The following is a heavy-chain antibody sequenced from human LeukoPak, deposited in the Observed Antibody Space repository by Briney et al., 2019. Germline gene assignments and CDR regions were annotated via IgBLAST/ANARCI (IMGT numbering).Heavy chain of an antibody. CDR3: AREVGAFLDWLTRPFCY. D-gene: IGHD3-3*02. CDR1: GFTFSSYS. J-gene: IGHJ4*02. CDR2: ISSSSSTI. Sequence: HPGGSLRLSCAASGFTFSSYSRNSVRQAPGKGLEWVSSISSSSSTIYYADSVKGRFTISRDNAKNSLYLQMNSLRAADTAVYYWAREVGAFLDWLTRPFCYWGQGSLVTVSS. V-gene: IGHV3-48*04.